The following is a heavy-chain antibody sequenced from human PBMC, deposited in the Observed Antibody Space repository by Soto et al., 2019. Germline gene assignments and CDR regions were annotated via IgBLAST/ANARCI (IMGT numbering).Heavy chain of an antibody. V-gene: IGHV1-2*02. Sequence: GASVKVSCKASGYTFTGYYMHWVRQAPGQGLEWMGWINPNSGGTNYAQKFQGRVTMTRDTSISTAYMELSRLRSDDTAVYYCARLYDFWSGYRPNYYYYYGMDVWGQGTTVTVSS. CDR1: GYTFTGYY. J-gene: IGHJ6*02. D-gene: IGHD3-3*01. CDR3: ARLYDFWSGYRPNYYYYYGMDV. CDR2: INPNSGGT.